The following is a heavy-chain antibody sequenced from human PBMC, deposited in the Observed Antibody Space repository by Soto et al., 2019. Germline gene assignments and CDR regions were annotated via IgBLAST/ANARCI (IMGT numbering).Heavy chain of an antibody. Sequence: GASVKVTCKASGYTFTSKGISWVRQAPGQGLEWMGWISAYNGNTNYAQKLQGRVTMTTDTSTSTAYMELRSLRSDDTAVYFCAVWSTNGVCYSFFDYWGQGTLLTVSS. CDR2: ISAYNGNT. D-gene: IGHD2-8*01. CDR1: GYTFTSKG. CDR3: AVWSTNGVCYSFFDY. J-gene: IGHJ4*02. V-gene: IGHV1-18*01.